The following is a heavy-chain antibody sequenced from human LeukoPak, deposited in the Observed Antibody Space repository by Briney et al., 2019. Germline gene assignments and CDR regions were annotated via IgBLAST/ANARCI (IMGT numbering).Heavy chain of an antibody. V-gene: IGHV6-1*01. CDR3: ARDRREYYYGSGSYYWYYFDY. Sequence: SQTLSLTCAISGDSVSSNSAAWNWIRQSPSRGLEWLGRTYYRSKWYNDYAVSVKSRITINPDTSKNQFSLQLNFVTPEDTAVYYCARDRREYYYGSGSYYWYYFDYWGQGTLVTVSS. CDR2: TYYRSKWYN. CDR1: GDSVSSNSAA. D-gene: IGHD3-10*01. J-gene: IGHJ4*02.